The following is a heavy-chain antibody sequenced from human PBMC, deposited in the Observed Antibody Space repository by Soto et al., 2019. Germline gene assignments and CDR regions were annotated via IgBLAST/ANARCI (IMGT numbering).Heavy chain of an antibody. CDR3: ARVSLGGDTAMVTVFDY. J-gene: IGHJ4*02. CDR2: IYYSGST. D-gene: IGHD5-18*01. V-gene: IGHV4-31*03. Sequence: SETLSLTCTVSDGSISSGGYYWSWIRQHPGKGLEWIGYIYYSGSTYYNPSLKSRVTISVDTSKKQFSLKLSSVTAADTAVYYCARVSLGGDTAMVTVFDYWGQGTLVTVSS. CDR1: DGSISSGGYY.